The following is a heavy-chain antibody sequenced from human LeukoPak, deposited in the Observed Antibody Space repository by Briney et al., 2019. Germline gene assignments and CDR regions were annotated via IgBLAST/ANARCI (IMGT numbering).Heavy chain of an antibody. CDR3: ARDHRSSSSWYYYYYGMDV. Sequence: GRSLGLSCAASGFTFSSYGMHWVRQAPGKGLEWVAVIWYDGSNKYYADSVKGRFTISRDNSKNTLYLQMNSLRAEDTAVYYCARDHRSSSSWYYYYYGMDVWGQGTTVTVSS. D-gene: IGHD6-13*01. V-gene: IGHV3-33*01. CDR1: GFTFSSYG. J-gene: IGHJ6*02. CDR2: IWYDGSNK.